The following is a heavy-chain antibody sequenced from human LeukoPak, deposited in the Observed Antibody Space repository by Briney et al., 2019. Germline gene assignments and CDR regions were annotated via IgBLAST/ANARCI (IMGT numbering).Heavy chain of an antibody. V-gene: IGHV4-4*02. CDR3: TREDRPYCPFAY. CDR2: IAHDGTT. CDR1: GGSIDITNY. D-gene: IGHD1-26*01. J-gene: IGHJ4*02. Sequence: PSGTLSLTCGVSGGSIDITNYWSWVRQAPGKGLEWIGEIAHDGTTNYNPSLRSRVAMSFDRANNQFSLSLTSVTAADTAVHYCTREDRPYCPFAYWGQGVLVTVSS.